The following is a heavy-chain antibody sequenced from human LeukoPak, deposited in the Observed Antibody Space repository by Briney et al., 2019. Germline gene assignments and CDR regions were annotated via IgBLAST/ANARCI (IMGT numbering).Heavy chain of an antibody. V-gene: IGHV1-69*05. CDR3: YYYDSSGYPLYYFDY. CDR1: GGTFSSYA. Sequence: GASVKVSSKASGGTFSSYAISWVRQAPGQGLEWMGGIIPIFGTANYAQKFQGRVTITTDESTSTAYMELSSLRSEDTAVYYCYYYDSSGYPLYYFDYWGQGTLVTVSS. J-gene: IGHJ4*02. CDR2: IIPIFGTA. D-gene: IGHD3-22*01.